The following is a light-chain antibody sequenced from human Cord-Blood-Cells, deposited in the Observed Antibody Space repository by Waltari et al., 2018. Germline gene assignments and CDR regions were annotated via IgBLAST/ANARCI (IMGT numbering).Light chain of an antibody. CDR1: SPNIGAGYD. Sequence: QSVLTQPPSVTGAPGQRVTISCTGSSPNIGAGYDVHWYQKLPGTAPKLLIYGNSNRPSGVPDRFSGSKSGTSASLAITGLHAEDEADYYCQSYDSSLSGSVFGGGTKLTVL. CDR2: GNS. J-gene: IGLJ3*02. CDR3: QSYDSSLSGSV. V-gene: IGLV1-40*01.